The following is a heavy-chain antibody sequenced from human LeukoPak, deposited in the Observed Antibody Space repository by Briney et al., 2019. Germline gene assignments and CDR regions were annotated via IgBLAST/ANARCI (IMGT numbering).Heavy chain of an antibody. CDR1: GFTFSSYW. D-gene: IGHD3-3*01. CDR2: IKQDGSEK. V-gene: IGHV3-7*01. CDR3: ARDRITDFWSGYYTNYFDY. Sequence: GGSLRLSCAASGFTFSSYWMSWVRQAPGKGLEWVANIKQDGSEKYYVDSVKGRFTISRDNAKNSLFLQMNSLRAEDTAVYYCARDRITDFWSGYYTNYFDYWGQGTLVTVSS. J-gene: IGHJ4*02.